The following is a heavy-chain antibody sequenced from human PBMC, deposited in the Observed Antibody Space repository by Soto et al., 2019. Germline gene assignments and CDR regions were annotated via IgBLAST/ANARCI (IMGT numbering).Heavy chain of an antibody. CDR1: GFAFNTYS. J-gene: IGHJ4*02. CDR3: AKVSPMGYFFDF. V-gene: IGHV3-30-3*01. CDR2: ISYDGSNK. Sequence: GGSLRLSCAASGFAFNTYSMHWVRQAPGRGLEWVAVISYDGSNKFYADSVKGRFTISRDNSKSTLYLEMNSLRGEDTAVYYCAKVSPMGYFFDFWGQGTLVTVSS.